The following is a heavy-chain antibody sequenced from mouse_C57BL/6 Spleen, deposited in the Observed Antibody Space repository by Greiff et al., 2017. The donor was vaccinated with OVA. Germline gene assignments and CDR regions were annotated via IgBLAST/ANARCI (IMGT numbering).Heavy chain of an antibody. D-gene: IGHD2-3*01. CDR1: GYSITSGYY. Sequence: EVHLVESGPGLVKPSQSLSLTCSVTGYSITSGYYWNWIRQFPGNKLEWMGYISYDGSNNYNPSLKNRISITRDTSKNQFFLKLNSVTTEDTATYYCARAGWLLREGAYAMDYWGQGTSVTVSS. V-gene: IGHV3-6*01. CDR2: ISYDGSN. J-gene: IGHJ4*01. CDR3: ARAGWLLREGAYAMDY.